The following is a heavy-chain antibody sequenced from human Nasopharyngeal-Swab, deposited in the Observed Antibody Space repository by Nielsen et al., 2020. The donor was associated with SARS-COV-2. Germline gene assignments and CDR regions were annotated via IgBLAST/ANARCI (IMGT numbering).Heavy chain of an antibody. CDR1: GFTFTSYA. CDR2: ISGSGGST. V-gene: IGHV3-23*01. D-gene: IGHD3-10*01. Sequence: GGSLRLSCAASGFTFTSYAMSWVRQAPGKGLEWVSAISGSGGSTSYAASVKGRFTISRDNSKNTLYLQMNSLRAEDTAVYYCAKDLRGTPGGAFDIWGQGTMVTVSS. J-gene: IGHJ3*02. CDR3: AKDLRGTPGGAFDI.